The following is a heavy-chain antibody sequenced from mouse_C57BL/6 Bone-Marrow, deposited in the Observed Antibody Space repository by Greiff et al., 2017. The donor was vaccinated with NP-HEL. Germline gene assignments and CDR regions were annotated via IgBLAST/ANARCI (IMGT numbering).Heavy chain of an antibody. V-gene: IGHV1-64*01. CDR3: ARSGFGY. Sequence: QVQLKQSGAELVKPGASVKLSCKASGYTFTSYWMHWVKQGPGQGLEWIGMIHPNSGSTNYNEKFKSKATLTVDKSSSTAYMQLSSLTSEDSAVCYCARSGFGYWGQGTLVTVSA. CDR2: IHPNSGST. J-gene: IGHJ3*01. CDR1: GYTFTSYW.